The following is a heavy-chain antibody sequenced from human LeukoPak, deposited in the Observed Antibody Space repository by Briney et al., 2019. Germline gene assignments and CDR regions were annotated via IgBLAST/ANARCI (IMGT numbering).Heavy chain of an antibody. Sequence: SVKVSCKASGGTFSSYAISWVRQAPGQGLEWMGRIIPIFGTANYAQKFQGRVTITTDESTSTAYMELSSLRSEDTAVYYCARYYYDSSGYYYEYFQHWGQGTLVTLSS. CDR2: IIPIFGTA. D-gene: IGHD3-22*01. J-gene: IGHJ1*01. V-gene: IGHV1-69*05. CDR1: GGTFSSYA. CDR3: ARYYYDSSGYYYEYFQH.